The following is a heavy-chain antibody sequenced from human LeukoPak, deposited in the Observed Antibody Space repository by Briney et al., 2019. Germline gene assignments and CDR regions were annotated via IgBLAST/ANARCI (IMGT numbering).Heavy chain of an antibody. Sequence: RASETLSLTCSVSGASIGSSYWTWIRQPPGKGLEWMGYIYHSGISNSSPSLKTRVTFSLNASRSQFSLKLRSVTASDTAVYYCARSVDIIASFGVVTPLDFWGRGTLVTVSS. D-gene: IGHD3-3*01. V-gene: IGHV4-4*09. CDR2: IYHSGIS. CDR3: ARSVDIIASFGVVTPLDF. J-gene: IGHJ4*02. CDR1: GASIGSSY.